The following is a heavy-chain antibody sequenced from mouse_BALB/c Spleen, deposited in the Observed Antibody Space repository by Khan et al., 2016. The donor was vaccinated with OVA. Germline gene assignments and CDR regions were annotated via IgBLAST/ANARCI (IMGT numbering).Heavy chain of an antibody. Sequence: MQLEESGPELMKPGASVKISCKASGYSFTSYYIHWLMQSHGKSLEWIGYIDPFSGVTTYNQKFKGKATLTVDTSSSTAYIHLSNLTSEDSAVYYCTKDGYGAVCTYWGQGTLVTGAA. CDR3: TKDGYGAVCTY. CDR2: IDPFSGVT. D-gene: IGHD2-2*01. CDR1: GYSFTSYY. V-gene: IGHV1S135*01. J-gene: IGHJ3*01.